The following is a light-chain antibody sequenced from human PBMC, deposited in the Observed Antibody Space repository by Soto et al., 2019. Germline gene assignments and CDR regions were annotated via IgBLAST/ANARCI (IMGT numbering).Light chain of an antibody. J-gene: IGKJ1*01. V-gene: IGKV3-20*01. CDR3: QQYGGSPQT. Sequence: EIVLTQSPGTLSLSPGERATLSCRASQSVSNYLAWYQQKPGQAPRLLIYGASSRATGIPDRFSGSGPGTDFTLTISRLEPEDFAVYYCQQYGGSPQTFGQGTKVAIK. CDR2: GAS. CDR1: QSVSNY.